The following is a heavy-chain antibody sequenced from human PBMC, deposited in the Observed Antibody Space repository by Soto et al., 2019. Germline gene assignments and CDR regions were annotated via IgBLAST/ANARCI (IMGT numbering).Heavy chain of an antibody. J-gene: IGHJ3*01. CDR3: ARGDRGAFDL. D-gene: IGHD1-26*01. V-gene: IGHV3-74*01. CDR1: GFTFSYYW. CDR2: IHSDGSST. Sequence: EVQLVESGGGLVRPGGSLRLSCAASGFTFSYYWMHWVRHAPGKGLVWVSRIHSDGSSTAYADFVKGRFIISRDNARNTVDLQTNRVRVEDTAVYYCARGDRGAFDLWGQGTVVTVSS.